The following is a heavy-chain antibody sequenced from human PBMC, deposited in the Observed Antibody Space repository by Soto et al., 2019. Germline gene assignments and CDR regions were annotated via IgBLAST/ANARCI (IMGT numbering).Heavy chain of an antibody. V-gene: IGHV4-34*01. CDR2: INHSGST. D-gene: IGHD2-21*02. CDR1: GGSISSYS. J-gene: IGHJ6*02. Sequence: PSETLSLTCTVSGGSISSYSWSWIRQPPGKGLEWIGEINHSGSTNYNPSLKSRVTISVDTSKNQFSLKLSSVTAADTAVYYCARDLWGYCGTDCYPLDVWGQGTTVTVSS. CDR3: ARDLWGYCGTDCYPLDV.